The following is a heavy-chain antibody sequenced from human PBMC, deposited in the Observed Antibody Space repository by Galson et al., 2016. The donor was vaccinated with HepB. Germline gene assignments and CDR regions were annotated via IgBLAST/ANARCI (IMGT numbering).Heavy chain of an antibody. CDR2: IYGGGNT. V-gene: IGHV3-53*04. CDR3: ARPLPTVGYGMDV. CDR1: RFTVSSNY. J-gene: IGHJ6*02. D-gene: IGHD2-15*01. Sequence: SLRLSCAASRFTVSSNYMSWVRQAPGKGLEWVSVIYGGGNTTYADAVKGRFTIPRHNSKNTLYLQMNSLRAEDTAVYYCARPLPTVGYGMDVWGQGATVTVSS.